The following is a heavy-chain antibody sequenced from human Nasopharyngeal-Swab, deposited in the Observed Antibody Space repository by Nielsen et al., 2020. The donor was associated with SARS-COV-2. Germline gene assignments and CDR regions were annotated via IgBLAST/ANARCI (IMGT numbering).Heavy chain of an antibody. V-gene: IGHV4-39*01. CDR3: ARGRGSIAARHWYYGMDV. CDR1: GGSISSSRYY. D-gene: IGHD6-6*01. Sequence: SETLSLTCTVSGGSISSSRYYWGWIRQPPGKGLEWIGSIYYSGSTYYNPSLKSRVTISVDTSKNQFSLKLSSVTAADTAVYYCARGRGSIAARHWYYGMDVWGQGTTVTVSS. CDR2: IYYSGST. J-gene: IGHJ6*02.